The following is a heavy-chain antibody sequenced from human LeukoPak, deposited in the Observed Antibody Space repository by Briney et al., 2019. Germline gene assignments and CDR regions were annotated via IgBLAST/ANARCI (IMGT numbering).Heavy chain of an antibody. CDR1: GFTFSSYA. CDR3: ARDQLPGAFDI. CDR2: ISYDGSNK. D-gene: IGHD1-26*01. Sequence: GGSLRLSCAASGFTFSSYAMHWVRQAPGKGLEWVAVISYDGSNKYYADSVEGRFTISRDNSKNTLYLQMNSLRAEDTAVYYCARDQLPGAFDIWGQGTMVTVSS. V-gene: IGHV3-30-3*01. J-gene: IGHJ3*02.